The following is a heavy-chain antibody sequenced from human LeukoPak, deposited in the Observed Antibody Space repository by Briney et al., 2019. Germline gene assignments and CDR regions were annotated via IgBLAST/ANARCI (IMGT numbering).Heavy chain of an antibody. Sequence: QPGGSLRLSCEASGFTFSSYAMSWVRQSPDKGLESVAVVSYDGNSKFYADSVRGRFTISRDSSTSTLYLQMNSLRAEDTAVYYCARERCGGGSCYIFEYWGQGTLVTVSS. CDR2: VSYDGNSK. CDR3: ARERCGGGSCYIFEY. J-gene: IGHJ4*02. D-gene: IGHD2-15*01. V-gene: IGHV3-30*03. CDR1: GFTFSSYA.